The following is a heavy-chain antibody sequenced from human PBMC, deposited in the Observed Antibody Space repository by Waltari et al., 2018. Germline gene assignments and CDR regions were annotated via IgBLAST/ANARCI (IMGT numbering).Heavy chain of an antibody. CDR2: IYYSGST. D-gene: IGHD7-27*01. CDR1: GGSLSSYY. J-gene: IGHJ4*02. Sequence: QVQLQESGPGLVKPSETLSLTCTVSGGSLSSYYWSWIRQPPGKGLEWIGYIYYSGSTNYNPSLKSRVTISVDTSKNQFSLKLSSVTAADTAVYYCARGGVNLGHFDYWGQGTLVTVSS. CDR3: ARGGVNLGHFDY. V-gene: IGHV4-59*01.